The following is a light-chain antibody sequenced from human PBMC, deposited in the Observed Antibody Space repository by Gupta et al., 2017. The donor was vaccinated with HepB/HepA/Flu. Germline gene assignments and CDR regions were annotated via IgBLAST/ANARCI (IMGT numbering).Light chain of an antibody. Sequence: DIQMTQSPSSLSASVGDRVTITCRASQSISSYLNWYQQKPGKAPKLLISGASTLKSGVPSRFSGSGSGTDFTLTSSSLQPEDFATYYCQQSYNTPWTFGQGTKVEIK. V-gene: IGKV1-39*01. CDR1: QSISSY. J-gene: IGKJ1*01. CDR3: QQSYNTPWT. CDR2: GAS.